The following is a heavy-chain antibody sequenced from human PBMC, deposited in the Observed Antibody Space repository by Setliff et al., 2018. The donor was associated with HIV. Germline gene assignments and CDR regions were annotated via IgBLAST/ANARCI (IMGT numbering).Heavy chain of an antibody. CDR1: EFRFTSYG. Sequence: LRLSCTASEFRFTSYGMHWVRQAPGKVLEWVAVIWFDGSKKYYADSVKGRFTISRSNSNNTLYLQMNSLRPEDTGIYYCVKGAEKYLQTYKYYFDFWGQGTLVTVSS. CDR2: IWFDGSKK. CDR3: VKGAEKYLQTYKYYFDF. V-gene: IGHV3-30*18. J-gene: IGHJ4*02. D-gene: IGHD1-1*01.